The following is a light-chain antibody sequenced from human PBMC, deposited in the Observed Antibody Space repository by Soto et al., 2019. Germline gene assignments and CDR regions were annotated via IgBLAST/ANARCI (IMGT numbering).Light chain of an antibody. CDR1: QTVSSN. CDR2: GAS. CDR3: QQYNNWPRT. V-gene: IGKV3-15*01. Sequence: EIVMTQSPATLSVSPGEGATPSCRASQTVSSNLAWYQQVPGQAPRLLIYGASTRATGVPARFSGSGSGTEFTLTISRLQSEDFAVYYCQQYNNWPRTFGQGTKVEVK. J-gene: IGKJ1*01.